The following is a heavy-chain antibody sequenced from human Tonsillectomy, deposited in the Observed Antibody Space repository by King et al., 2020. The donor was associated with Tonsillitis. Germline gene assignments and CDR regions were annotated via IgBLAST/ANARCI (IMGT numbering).Heavy chain of an antibody. V-gene: IGHV3-21*01. CDR3: AGFLDCSSTSCYFYYYGMDV. Sequence: VQLVESGGGLVKPGGSLRLSCTASGFIFSSYSMNWVRQAPGKGLEWVSSISSSSNYIYYADSVKGRFTIYRDNAKNSLYLQMNRLRAEDTAVYYCAGFLDCSSTSCYFYYYGMDVWGQGTTVTVSS. D-gene: IGHD2-2*01. CDR2: ISSSSNYI. J-gene: IGHJ6*02. CDR1: GFIFSSYS.